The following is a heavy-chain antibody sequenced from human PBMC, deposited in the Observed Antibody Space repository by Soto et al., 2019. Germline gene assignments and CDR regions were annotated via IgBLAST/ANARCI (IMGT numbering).Heavy chain of an antibody. V-gene: IGHV1-18*01. CDR2: ISAYNGNT. CDR3: EREGGHYIDSSPVDY. Sequence: GASVKVSCKASGYTFTSYGISWVRQAPGQGLEWMGWISAYNGNTNYAQKLQGRVTMTTDTSTSTAYMELRSLRSDDTAVYYCEREGGHYIDSSPVDYWGQGTLVTVSS. J-gene: IGHJ4*02. D-gene: IGHD3-22*01. CDR1: GYTFTSYG.